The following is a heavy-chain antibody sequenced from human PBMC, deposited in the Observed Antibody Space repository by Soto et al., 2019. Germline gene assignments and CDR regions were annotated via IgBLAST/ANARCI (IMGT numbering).Heavy chain of an antibody. J-gene: IGHJ6*03. D-gene: IGHD3-9*01. CDR2: ISSGSSTI. Sequence: GGSLRLSCAASGFTFRNYGMNWVRQAPGKGLEWVSYISSGSSTIYYADSVKGRFTISRDNAKNSLYLQMNSLRADDTAVYYCAKDYYDILTGYPYYYMDVWGKGTTVTVSS. V-gene: IGHV3-48*01. CDR1: GFTFRNYG. CDR3: AKDYYDILTGYPYYYMDV.